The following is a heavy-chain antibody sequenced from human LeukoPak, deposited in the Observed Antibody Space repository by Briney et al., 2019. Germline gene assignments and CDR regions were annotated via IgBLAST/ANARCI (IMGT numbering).Heavy chain of an antibody. CDR2: IYYSGST. D-gene: IGHD4-17*01. J-gene: IGHJ5*02. CDR1: GGSISSYY. CDR3: ARDVSATVTTVWFDP. V-gene: IGHV4-59*12. Sequence: SETLSLTCTVSGGSISSYYWSWIRQPPGKGLEWIGYIYYSGSTNYNPSLKSRVTISVDTSKNQFSLKLSSVTAADTAVYYCARDVSATVTTVWFDPWGQGTLVTVSS.